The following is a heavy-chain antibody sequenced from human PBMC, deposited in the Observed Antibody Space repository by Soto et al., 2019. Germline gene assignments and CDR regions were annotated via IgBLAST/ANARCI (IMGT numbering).Heavy chain of an antibody. D-gene: IGHD2-2*02. CDR2: ISYDGSNK. CDR1: GFTFSSYA. J-gene: IGHJ6*02. V-gene: IGHV3-30-3*01. Sequence: SLRLSCAASGFTFSSYAMHWVRQAPGKGLEWVAVISYDGSNKYYADSVKGRFTISRDNSKNTLYLQMNSLRAEDTAVYYCAREPDCSSTSCYTVSAYYYGMDVWGQGTTVTVSS. CDR3: AREPDCSSTSCYTVSAYYYGMDV.